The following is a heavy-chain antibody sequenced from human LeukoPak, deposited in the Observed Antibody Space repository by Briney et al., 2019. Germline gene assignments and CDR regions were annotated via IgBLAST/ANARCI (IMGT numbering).Heavy chain of an antibody. D-gene: IGHD3-10*01. J-gene: IGHJ4*02. V-gene: IGHV4-59*08. CDR2: IYYSGST. Sequence: PSETLSLTCTVSGGSISSYYWSWIRQPPGKGLEWIGYIYYSGSTNYNPSLKSRVTISVDTSKNQFSLKLSSVTAADTAVYYCARGEAVPGHDYWGQGTLVTVSS. CDR3: ARGEAVPGHDY. CDR1: GGSISSYY.